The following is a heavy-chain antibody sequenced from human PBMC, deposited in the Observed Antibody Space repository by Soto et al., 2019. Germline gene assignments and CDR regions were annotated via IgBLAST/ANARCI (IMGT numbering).Heavy chain of an antibody. Sequence: EVQLVESGEGLVQPGGSLRLSCAASGFNFSSYDMNWVRQATGKGLEWVSVIGTAGDTYYPGSVKGRFTISRENAKNSLYLQMNSLRAEDTAVYYCARGQPPNYYDISVYEYYFDYWGQGTLVTVSS. V-gene: IGHV3-13*01. CDR1: GFNFSSYD. J-gene: IGHJ4*02. D-gene: IGHD3-22*01. CDR2: IGTAGDT. CDR3: ARGQPPNYYDISVYEYYFDY.